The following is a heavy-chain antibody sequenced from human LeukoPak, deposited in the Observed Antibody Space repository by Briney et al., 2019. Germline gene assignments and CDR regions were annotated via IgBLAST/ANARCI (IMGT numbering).Heavy chain of an antibody. D-gene: IGHD3-10*01. CDR2: ISYDGSNK. J-gene: IGHJ1*01. CDR3: ARGGGGGRFGRYFHH. Sequence: PGRSLRLSCAASGFTFSSYGMHWVRQAPGKGLEWVAVISYDGSNKYYADSVKGRFTISRDNSKNTLYLQMNSLRAEDTAVYYCARGGGGGRFGRYFHHWGQGTLVTVSS. CDR1: GFTFSSYG. V-gene: IGHV3-30*03.